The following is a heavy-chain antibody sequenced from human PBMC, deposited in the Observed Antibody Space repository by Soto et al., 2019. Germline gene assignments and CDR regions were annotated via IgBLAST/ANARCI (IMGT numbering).Heavy chain of an antibody. Sequence: ASVKVSCKASGYTFTSYGISWVRQAPGQGLEWMGWISAYNGNTNYAQKLQGRVTMTTDTSTSTAYMELRSLRSDDTAVYYCARPCRPIYDVWSGYYTADWFDPWGQGTLVTVSS. J-gene: IGHJ5*02. CDR2: ISAYNGNT. D-gene: IGHD3-3*01. CDR3: ARPCRPIYDVWSGYYTADWFDP. V-gene: IGHV1-18*01. CDR1: GYTFTSYG.